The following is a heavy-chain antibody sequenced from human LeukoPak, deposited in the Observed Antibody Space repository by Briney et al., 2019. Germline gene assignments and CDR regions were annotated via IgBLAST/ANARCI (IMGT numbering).Heavy chain of an antibody. V-gene: IGHV4-31*03. CDR3: ARQRDTMVRGGGNWFDP. CDR1: GGSISSGGYY. Sequence: SETLSLTCTVSGGSISSGGYYWSWIRQHPGKGLEWIGYIYYSGSTYYNPSLKSRVTISADTSKNQFSLKLSSVTAADTAVYYCARQRDTMVRGGGNWFDPWGQGTLVTVSS. D-gene: IGHD3-10*01. J-gene: IGHJ5*02. CDR2: IYYSGST.